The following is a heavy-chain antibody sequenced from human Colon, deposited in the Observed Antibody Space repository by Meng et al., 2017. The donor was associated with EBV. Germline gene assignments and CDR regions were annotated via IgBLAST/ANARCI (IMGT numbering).Heavy chain of an antibody. J-gene: IGHJ5*02. D-gene: IGHD2/OR15-2a*01. CDR2: ISTNTGTP. Sequence: QVERVQSGSELKKPGASGKVSCKASGYTFSTYTITGVRQAHGRGLEWMGWISTNTGTPTYTQGFTGRFVFSLDTSVSTAYLQISSLKAEDTAVYYCARGGNFDPWGQGTLVTVSS. V-gene: IGHV7-4-1*02. CDR3: ARGGNFDP. CDR1: GYTFSTYT.